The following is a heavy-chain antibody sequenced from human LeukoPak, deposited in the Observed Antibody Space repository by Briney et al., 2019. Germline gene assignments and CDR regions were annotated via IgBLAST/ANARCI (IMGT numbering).Heavy chain of an antibody. V-gene: IGHV3-33*01. J-gene: IGHJ4*02. D-gene: IGHD3-3*01. CDR1: GFTFNRFG. Sequence: GGSLRLSCATSGFTFNRFGMHWVRQAPGKGLEWVAVIWYDGSNKDYADSVKGRFTISRDNSKNTLYLQMSSLRAEDAAVYYCATDRGWRTSGYYLYYFEYWGQGTLVTFSS. CDR3: ATDRGWRTSGYYLYYFEY. CDR2: IWYDGSNK.